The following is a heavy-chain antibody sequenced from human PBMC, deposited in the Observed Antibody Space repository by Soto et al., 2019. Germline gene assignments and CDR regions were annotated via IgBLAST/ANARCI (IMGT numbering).Heavy chain of an antibody. D-gene: IGHD6-19*01. Sequence: EVQLVESGGGLVKPGGSLRLSCAASGFTFSDAWMSWVRQAPGKGLEWVGLIKKKTDGGTTDYAAPVKSRFTISRDDSKNTVYLQMSSLKTEDTAVYYCRTQWLDWGQGTLVTVSS. CDR3: RTQWLD. CDR1: GFTFSDAW. J-gene: IGHJ4*02. V-gene: IGHV3-15*01. CDR2: IKKKTDGGTT.